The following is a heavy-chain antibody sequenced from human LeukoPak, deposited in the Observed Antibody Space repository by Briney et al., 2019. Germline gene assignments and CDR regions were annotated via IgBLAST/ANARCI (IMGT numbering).Heavy chain of an antibody. CDR3: ARDPFSSPAPRAGRRYYCYMDV. Sequence: SQTLSLTCTVSGGSISSGSYYWSWIRQPAGKGLEWIGRIYTSGSTNYNPSLKSRVTISVDTSKNQFSLKLSSVTAADTAVYYCARDPFSSPAPRAGRRYYCYMDVWGKGTTVTVSS. V-gene: IGHV4-61*02. D-gene: IGHD3-3*02. CDR2: IYTSGST. J-gene: IGHJ6*03. CDR1: GGSISSGSYY.